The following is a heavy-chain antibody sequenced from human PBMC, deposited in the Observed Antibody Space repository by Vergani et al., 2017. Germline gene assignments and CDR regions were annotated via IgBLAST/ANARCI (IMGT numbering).Heavy chain of an antibody. Sequence: QVQLQQWGAGLLKPSETLSLTCAVYGGSFSGYYWSWIRQPPGKGLEWIGEINHSGSTNYNPSLKSRVTISVDTSKNQFSLKVSSVTAADTAVYYCARGRRPYYYYGMDVWGQGTTVTVSS. V-gene: IGHV4-34*01. CDR2: INHSGST. CDR1: GGSFSGYY. J-gene: IGHJ6*02. CDR3: ARGRRPYYYYGMDV.